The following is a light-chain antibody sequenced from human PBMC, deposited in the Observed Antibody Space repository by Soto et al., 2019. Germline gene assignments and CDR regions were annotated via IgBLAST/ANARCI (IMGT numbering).Light chain of an antibody. J-gene: IGKJ1*01. CDR1: QGIGNA. CDR3: QHYKSYSEA. CDR2: GAS. Sequence: QMSLSPASLSATEGDRVTISCRASQGIGNALGWYQQKPGKPPKVLIYGASNLQSGVPPRFSGSGSGTEFTLTISSLQPDDFATYYCQHYKSYSEAFGQGTKVDIK. V-gene: IGKV1-6*01.